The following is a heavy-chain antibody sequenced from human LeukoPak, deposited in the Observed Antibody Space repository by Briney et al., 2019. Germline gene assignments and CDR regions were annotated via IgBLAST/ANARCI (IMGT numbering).Heavy chain of an antibody. J-gene: IGHJ4*02. CDR2: ISAYNGNT. D-gene: IGHD6-13*01. CDR1: GYTFTSYG. V-gene: IGHV1-18*01. CDR3: ASSTGSSWYSGYFDY. Sequence: GASVKASCKASGYTFTSYGISWVRQAPGQGLEWMGWISAYNGNTNYAQKLQGRVTMTTDTSTSTAYMELRRLRSDDTVVYYCASSTGSSWYSGYFDYWGQGTLVTVSS.